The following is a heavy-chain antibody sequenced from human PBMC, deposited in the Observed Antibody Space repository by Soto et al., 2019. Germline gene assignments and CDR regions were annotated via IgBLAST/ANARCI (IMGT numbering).Heavy chain of an antibody. Sequence: GESLKISCKGSGSTFTTYWIAWVRQMPGKGLEWMGIIYPGDSDTRYNPSFQGQVIMSDNKSISTVYLQRRSLKASDTAIYYCARYPHGMDVWGQGTTVTVSS. V-gene: IGHV5-51*01. CDR1: GSTFTTYW. J-gene: IGHJ6*02. CDR2: IYPGDSDT. CDR3: ARYPHGMDV.